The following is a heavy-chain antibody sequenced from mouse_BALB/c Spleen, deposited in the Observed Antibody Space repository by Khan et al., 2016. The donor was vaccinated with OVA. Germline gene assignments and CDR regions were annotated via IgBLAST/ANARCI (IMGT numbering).Heavy chain of an antibody. CDR3: ARRGADYYRNDWGAIEY. CDR1: GYTFTTAG. J-gene: IGHJ4*01. V-gene: IGHV9-4*02. CDR2: INTDSGVP. Sequence: QIQLVQSGPELKKPGETVRISCKASGYTFTTAGIQWVQKMPGKGLKWIGWINTDSGVPKYAENFKGRFTFSLEISCNTAYLQITNLKNEDTATLCWARRGADYYRNDWGAIEYWGQGTSVTVSS. D-gene: IGHD2-14*01.